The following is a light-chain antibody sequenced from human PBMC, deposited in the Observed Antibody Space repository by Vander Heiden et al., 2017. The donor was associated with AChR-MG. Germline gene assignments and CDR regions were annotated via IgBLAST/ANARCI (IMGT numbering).Light chain of an antibody. CDR3: TSYTTSDRFV. J-gene: IGLJ2*01. Sequence: QSDLTQPASVSGSPGQSITISCTGTSSDVGAYNYVSWWQQHPGKVPKVRMFDVSNRPAGVSDRFSGSKSGNNDSLTISGLQADDEANDHRTSYTTSDRFVFGGGTKLTVL. CDR1: SSDVGAYNY. V-gene: IGLV2-14*03. CDR2: DVS.